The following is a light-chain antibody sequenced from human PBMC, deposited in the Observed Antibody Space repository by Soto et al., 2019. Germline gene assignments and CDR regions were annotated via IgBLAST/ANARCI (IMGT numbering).Light chain of an antibody. CDR1: QSISSY. J-gene: IGKJ2*01. Sequence: DIQMTQSPSSLSASVGDRVTITCRASQSISSYLNWYQHKPGKAPRLLIYAASSLQSGVPSRFSGSGSGTDFTLTIRSLQPEDSAAYYCQQSYSTPVDFGQGTKLEIK. CDR2: AAS. V-gene: IGKV1-39*01. CDR3: QQSYSTPVD.